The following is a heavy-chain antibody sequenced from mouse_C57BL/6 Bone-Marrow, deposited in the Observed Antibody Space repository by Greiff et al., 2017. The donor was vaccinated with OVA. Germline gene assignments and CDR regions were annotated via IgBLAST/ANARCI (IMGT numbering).Heavy chain of an antibody. CDR3: ARHRELYYYAMDY. Sequence: QVHVKQSGPGLVAPSQSLSITCTVSGFSLTSYGVHWVRQPPGKGLEWLVVIWSDGSTTYNSALKSRLSISKDNSKSQVFLKMNSLQTDDTAMYYCARHRELYYYAMDYWGQGTSVTVSS. D-gene: IGHD3-3*01. J-gene: IGHJ4*01. V-gene: IGHV2-6-1*01. CDR2: IWSDGST. CDR1: GFSLTSYG.